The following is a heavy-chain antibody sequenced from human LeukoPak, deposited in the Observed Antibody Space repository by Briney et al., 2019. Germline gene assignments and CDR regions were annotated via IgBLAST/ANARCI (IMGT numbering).Heavy chain of an antibody. CDR3: AREVPYFDH. D-gene: IGHD2-2*01. Sequence: GGSLRLSCAASGFTFSSYAMSWVRQAPGKGLEWVPTISGTGGTTYYAVSVKGRFTISRDNSKSTLYLQTNSLRAEDTAVYYCAREVPYFDHWGQGTLVTVSS. V-gene: IGHV3-23*01. CDR1: GFTFSSYA. J-gene: IGHJ4*02. CDR2: ISGTGGTT.